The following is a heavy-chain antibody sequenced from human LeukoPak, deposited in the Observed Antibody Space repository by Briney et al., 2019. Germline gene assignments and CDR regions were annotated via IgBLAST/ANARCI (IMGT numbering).Heavy chain of an antibody. J-gene: IGHJ4*02. CDR3: AKDWRYSSSTTPY. CDR2: ISHDGSDK. Sequence: GGSLRLSCAASGFTVSSNYMSWVRQAPGKGLEWVAVISHDGSDKYYADSVKGRLTISRDNSKNTLFLQMNSLRAEDTAVYYCAKDWRYSSSTTPYWGQGTLVTVSS. V-gene: IGHV3-30*18. D-gene: IGHD6-13*01. CDR1: GFTVSSNY.